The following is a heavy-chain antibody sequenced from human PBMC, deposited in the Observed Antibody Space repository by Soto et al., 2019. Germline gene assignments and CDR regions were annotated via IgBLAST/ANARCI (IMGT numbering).Heavy chain of an antibody. CDR2: FYYSGGI. J-gene: IGHJ4*02. D-gene: IGHD6-13*01. CDR1: GGSISSSVSY. CDR3: ARRDLGIAAGHTGAFDY. V-gene: IGHV4-39*01. Sequence: SETLSLTCTVSGGSISSSVSYWGWIRQPPGKGLECIGTFYYSGGIYYNPSLKSRVTISADTSKNQVSLKLTSVTAADTAVYYCARRDLGIAAGHTGAFDYWGQGTLVTVSS.